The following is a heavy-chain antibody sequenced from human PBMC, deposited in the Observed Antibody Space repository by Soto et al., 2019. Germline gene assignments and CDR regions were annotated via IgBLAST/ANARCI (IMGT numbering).Heavy chain of an antibody. Sequence: GGSLRLSCVASGFTFISSFMGWIRQAPGKGLEWVANINQDGGVTYYVDSVEGRFTISRDNTKDSLYLQMNSLRGEDTAIYYCARYYRGSGRYFFDYWGPGTQVTVYS. CDR1: GFTFISSF. CDR3: ARYYRGSGRYFFDY. V-gene: IGHV3-7*03. D-gene: IGHD6-19*01. CDR2: INQDGGVT. J-gene: IGHJ4*02.